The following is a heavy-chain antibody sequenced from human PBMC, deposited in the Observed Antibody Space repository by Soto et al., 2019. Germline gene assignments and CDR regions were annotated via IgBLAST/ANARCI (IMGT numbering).Heavy chain of an antibody. J-gene: IGHJ6*02. V-gene: IGHV1-18*01. D-gene: IGHD6-6*01. CDR2: ISTYNGDA. CDR1: GYTFSTSG. Sequence: QAQLEQSGAEVKKPGASVKVSCKSSGYTFSTSGISWVRQAPGQGLEWMGWISTYNGDANYAQRFQGRVTMTTDTSTSTTFMELRSLRSDDTAVYYCAREGPRPYYYYGMDAWGQGTTVTVSS. CDR3: AREGPRPYYYYGMDA.